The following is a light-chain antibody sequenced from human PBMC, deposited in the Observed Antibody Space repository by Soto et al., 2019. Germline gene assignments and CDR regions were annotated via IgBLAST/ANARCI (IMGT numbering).Light chain of an antibody. V-gene: IGKV1-8*01. CDR3: QQLNSYPLT. CDR1: QGISSY. Sequence: AIRMTQSPSSFSASTGDRVTITCRASQGISSYLAWYKQKPGKAPKLLIFAASSLQSGVPSRFSGSGSGTEFTLTISSLKPEDFETYYCQQLNSYPLTFGGGTKVDIK. J-gene: IGKJ4*01. CDR2: AAS.